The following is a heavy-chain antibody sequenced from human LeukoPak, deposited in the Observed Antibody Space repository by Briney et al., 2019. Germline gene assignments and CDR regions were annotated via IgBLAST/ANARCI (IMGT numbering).Heavy chain of an antibody. CDR2: IIPIFGTA. V-gene: IGHV1-69*13. J-gene: IGHJ4*02. CDR1: GGTFSSYA. D-gene: IGHD6-13*01. CDR3: ARAAPGTGRPYYFDY. Sequence: SVKVSCKASGGTFSSYAISWVRQAPGQGLEWMGGIIPIFGTANYAQKFQGRVTITADESTSTAYMELSSLRSEDTAVYYCARAAPGTGRPYYFDYWGQGTLVTVSS.